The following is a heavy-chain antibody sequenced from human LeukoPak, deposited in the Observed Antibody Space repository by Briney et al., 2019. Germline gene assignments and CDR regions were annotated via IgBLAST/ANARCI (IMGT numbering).Heavy chain of an antibody. CDR1: GGTFSSYA. Sequence: GSSVKVSCKASGGTFSSYAISWVRQAPGQGLEWRGRIIPILGIANYAQKFQGRVTITADKSTSTANMELSSLRSEDTAVYYCATPNGATDAFDIWGQGTMVTVSS. CDR2: IIPILGIA. CDR3: ATPNGATDAFDI. V-gene: IGHV1-69*04. D-gene: IGHD1-26*01. J-gene: IGHJ3*02.